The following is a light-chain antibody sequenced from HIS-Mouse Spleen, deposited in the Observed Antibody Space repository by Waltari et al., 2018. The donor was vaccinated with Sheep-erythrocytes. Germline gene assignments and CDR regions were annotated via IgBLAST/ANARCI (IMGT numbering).Light chain of an antibody. Sequence: QSVLTQPPSASGTPGQRVTIACSGSSSNIGRNYVYGYQQLPGTAPKLLLYRNNQRPSGVPARFSGSKSGTSASLAISGLRSEDEADYYCAAWDDSLSGPVFGGGTKLTVL. CDR1: SSNIGRNY. CDR3: AAWDDSLSGPV. J-gene: IGLJ3*02. V-gene: IGLV1-47*01. CDR2: RNN.